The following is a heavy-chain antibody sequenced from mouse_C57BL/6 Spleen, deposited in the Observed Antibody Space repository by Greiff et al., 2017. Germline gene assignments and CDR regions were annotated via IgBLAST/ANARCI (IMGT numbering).Heavy chain of an antibody. CDR2: IYPRGGST. J-gene: IGHJ2*01. V-gene: IGHV1-78*01. CDR3: ARTLDATLLADY. Sequence: VQLQQSDAELVKPGASVKISCKASGYTFTDYTMHWMKQRPGQGLEWIGYIYPRGGSTKYNEKFKGKATLTADKSSSTAYMQLKSLTSEDSAVSFCARTLDATLLADYWGQGTTLTVSS. D-gene: IGHD1-1*01. CDR1: GYTFTDYT.